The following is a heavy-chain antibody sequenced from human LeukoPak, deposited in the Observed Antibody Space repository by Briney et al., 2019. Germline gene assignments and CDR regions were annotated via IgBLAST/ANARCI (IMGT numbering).Heavy chain of an antibody. CDR2: INPSGGST. CDR1: GGTFSSYA. Sequence: ASVKVSCKASGGTFSSYAISWVRQAPGQGLEWMGIINPSGGSTSYAQKFQGRVTMTRDMSTSTVYMELSSLRSEDTAVYYCARPGIAVAGPNDAFDIWGQGTMVTVSS. D-gene: IGHD6-19*01. V-gene: IGHV1-46*01. CDR3: ARPGIAVAGPNDAFDI. J-gene: IGHJ3*02.